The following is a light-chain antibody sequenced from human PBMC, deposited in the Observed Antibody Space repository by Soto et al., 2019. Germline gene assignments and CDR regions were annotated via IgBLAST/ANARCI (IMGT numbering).Light chain of an antibody. CDR3: QSSDRGDTDCV. J-gene: IGLJ3*02. CDR2: KDK. Sequence: SSELTQPPSVSVSPGQTARIACSGDALPKQYAYWYQQKPGQAPVLLIYKDKERPSGIPERFSGSSSGTTVTLTIGGVQAEDEADYYCQSSDRGDTDCVFGGGTKVTVL. CDR1: ALPKQY. V-gene: IGLV3-25*01.